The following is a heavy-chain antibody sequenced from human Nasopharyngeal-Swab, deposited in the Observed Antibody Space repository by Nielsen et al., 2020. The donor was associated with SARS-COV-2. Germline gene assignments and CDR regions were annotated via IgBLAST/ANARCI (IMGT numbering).Heavy chain of an antibody. CDR3: VRSSSWYYFDY. V-gene: IGHV4-39*01. CDR1: GHSIAYSTFY. J-gene: IGHJ4*02. Sequence: SQTLSPTCTLSGHSIAYSTFYWGWIRQPPGKGLEWIGNMYYNGNTYQNPSLKSRLTISVDKSKNQFSLQLSSVTAADTAVYYCVRSSSWYYFDYWAQGTQVTVSS. CDR2: MYYNGNT. D-gene: IGHD6-13*01.